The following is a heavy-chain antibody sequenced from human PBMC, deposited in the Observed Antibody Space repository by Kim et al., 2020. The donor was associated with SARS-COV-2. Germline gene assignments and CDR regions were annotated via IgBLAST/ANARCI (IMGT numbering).Heavy chain of an antibody. D-gene: IGHD2-2*01. J-gene: IGHJ3*02. V-gene: IGHV3-30*01. Sequence: ADAVKGRLTNSGDKSKNTLYLQMNSLRAEDTAVYYCARDDKSTNSGVFDIWGQGTMVTVSS. CDR3: ARDDKSTNSGVFDI.